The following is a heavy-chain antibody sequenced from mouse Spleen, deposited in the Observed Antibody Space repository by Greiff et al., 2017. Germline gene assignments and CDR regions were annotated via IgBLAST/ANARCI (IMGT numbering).Heavy chain of an antibody. CDR3: ARRDLLLPFYFDY. Sequence: VQLQQSGPSLVKPSQTLSLTCSVTGDSITSGYWNWIRKFPGNKLEYMGYISYSGSTYYNPSLKSRISITRDTSKNQYYLQLNSVTTEDTATYYCARRDLLLPFYFDYWGQGTTLTVSS. V-gene: IGHV3-8*02. J-gene: IGHJ2*01. CDR1: GDSITSGY. D-gene: IGHD1-1*01. CDR2: ISYSGST.